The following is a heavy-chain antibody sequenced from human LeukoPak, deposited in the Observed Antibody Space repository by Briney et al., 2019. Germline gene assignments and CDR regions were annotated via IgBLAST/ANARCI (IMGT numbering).Heavy chain of an antibody. CDR3: ARRDPYRSGWYGAGYYGMDV. CDR1: GYTFTSYG. Sequence: GASVKVSCKASGYTFTSYGISWVRQAPGQGLEWMGWISAYNGNTNYAQKLQGRVTMTTDTSTSTAYMELSSLRSEDTAVYYCARRDPYRSGWYGAGYYGMDVWGQGTTVTVSS. V-gene: IGHV1-18*01. J-gene: IGHJ6*02. D-gene: IGHD6-19*01. CDR2: ISAYNGNT.